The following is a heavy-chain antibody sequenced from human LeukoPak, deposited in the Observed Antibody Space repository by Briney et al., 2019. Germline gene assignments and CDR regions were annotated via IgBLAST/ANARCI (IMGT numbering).Heavy chain of an antibody. V-gene: IGHV3-66*02. CDR3: ARARGSSSSIFYYYYYMDV. CDR1: GFTFSSNY. CDR2: IYSGGST. Sequence: GGSLRLSCAASGFTFSSNYMSWVRQAPGKGLEWVSVIYSGGSTYYAASVKGRFTISRDNSKNTLYLQMNSLRAEDTAVYYCARARGSSSSIFYYYYYMDVWGKGTTVTVSS. D-gene: IGHD6-6*01. J-gene: IGHJ6*03.